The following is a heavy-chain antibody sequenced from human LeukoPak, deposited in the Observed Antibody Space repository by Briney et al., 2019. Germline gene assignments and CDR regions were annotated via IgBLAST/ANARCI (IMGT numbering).Heavy chain of an antibody. V-gene: IGHV3-23*01. CDR1: GFTFSSYG. J-gene: IGHJ6*03. CDR2: ISGSGGST. CDR3: AKSPRLGHSSSWYADYYYYMDV. Sequence: TGGSLRLSCAASGFTFSSYGMSWVRQAPGKGLEWVSAISGSGGSTYYADSVKGRFTISRDNSKNTLYLQMNSLRAEDTAVYYCAKSPRLGHSSSWYADYYYYMDVWGKGTTVTISS. D-gene: IGHD6-13*01.